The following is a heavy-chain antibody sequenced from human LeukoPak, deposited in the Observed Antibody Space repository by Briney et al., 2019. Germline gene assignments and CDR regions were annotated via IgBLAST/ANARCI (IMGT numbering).Heavy chain of an antibody. D-gene: IGHD6-19*01. CDR2: IYYSGST. Sequence: SETLSLTCTVSGGSISSSSYYWGWIRQPPGKGLEWIGSIYYSGSTYYNPSLKSRVTISVDTSKNQFSLKLSSVTAADTAVYYCARHRASAVATHFDYWGQRTLVTVSS. V-gene: IGHV4-39*01. J-gene: IGHJ4*02. CDR3: ARHRASAVATHFDY. CDR1: GGSISSSSYY.